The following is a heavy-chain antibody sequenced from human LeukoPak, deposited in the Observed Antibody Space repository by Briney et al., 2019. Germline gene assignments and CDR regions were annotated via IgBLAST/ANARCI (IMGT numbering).Heavy chain of an antibody. CDR3: ERDDGSGSYSFDY. J-gene: IGHJ4*02. CDR2: INPNSGGT. CDR1: GYTFTGYY. V-gene: IGHV1-2*02. D-gene: IGHD3-10*01. Sequence: AASVKVSCKASGYTFTGYYMHWVRQSPGQGLEWMGWINPNSGGTNYAQKFQGRVTMTRDTSISTAYMELSRLRSDDTAVYYCERDDGSGSYSFDYWGQGTLVTVSS.